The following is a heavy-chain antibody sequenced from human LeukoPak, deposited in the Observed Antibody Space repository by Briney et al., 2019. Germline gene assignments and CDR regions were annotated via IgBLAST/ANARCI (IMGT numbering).Heavy chain of an antibody. CDR1: GFTFSSYS. J-gene: IGHJ6*04. Sequence: PGGSLRLSCAASGFTFSSYSMNWVRQAPGKGLEWVSSISSSSSYIYYADSMKGRFTISRDNAKNSLYLQMNSLRAEDTAVYYCARVVIVVVPAEMDVWGKGTTVTVSS. CDR2: ISSSSSYI. CDR3: ARVVIVVVPAEMDV. V-gene: IGHV3-21*04. D-gene: IGHD2-2*01.